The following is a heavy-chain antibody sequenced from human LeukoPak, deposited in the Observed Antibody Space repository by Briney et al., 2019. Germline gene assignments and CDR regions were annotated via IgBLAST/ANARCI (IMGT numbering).Heavy chain of an antibody. V-gene: IGHV3-30*03. D-gene: IGHD3-10*01. CDR3: ARDIRVRYMPMVRAVEYYQYHAMDV. CDR2: ISHDGNKK. Sequence: PGGSLRLSCAASGFSLTSNGMHWVRQAPGKGLEWVAFISHDGNKKYYADSAKGRFTVSRDSSKSTLFLQMDSLRRDDTAVYYCARDIRVRYMPMVRAVEYYQYHAMDVWGQGTTVTVYS. J-gene: IGHJ6*02. CDR1: GFSLTSNG.